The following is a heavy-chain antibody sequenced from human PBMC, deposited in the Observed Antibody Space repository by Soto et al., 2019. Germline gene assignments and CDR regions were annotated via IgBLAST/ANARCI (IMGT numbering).Heavy chain of an antibody. CDR3: ARDPSGYDLPAY. CDR2: IILGIA. V-gene: IGHV1-69*04. CDR1: GGTFSSYT. Sequence: SVKVSCKASGGTFSSYTISWVRQAPGQGLEWMGRIILGIANYAQKFQGRVTITADKSTSTAYMELSSLRSEDTAVYYCARDPSGYDLPAYWGQGTLVTVSS. D-gene: IGHD5-12*01. J-gene: IGHJ4*02.